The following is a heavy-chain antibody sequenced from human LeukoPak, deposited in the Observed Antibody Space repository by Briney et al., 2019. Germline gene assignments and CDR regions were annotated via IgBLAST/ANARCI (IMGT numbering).Heavy chain of an antibody. CDR1: GYTLTELS. J-gene: IGHJ4*02. CDR3: ATGYCSSTSCYQWFDY. Sequence: GAAVKVSCKVSGYTLTELSLHWVRQAPGKGREWVGGFYPEDGETINAQKFQGRVTMTEDTSKDTAYMELRSLRSEDAAVYYCATGYCSSTSCYQWFDYWGQGTLVTVSS. D-gene: IGHD2-2*01. V-gene: IGHV1-24*01. CDR2: FYPEDGET.